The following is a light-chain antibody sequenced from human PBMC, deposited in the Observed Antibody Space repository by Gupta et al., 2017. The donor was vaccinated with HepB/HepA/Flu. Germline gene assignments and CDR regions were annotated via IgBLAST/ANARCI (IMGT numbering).Light chain of an antibody. J-gene: IGKJ5*01. V-gene: IGKV3-15*01. CDR1: ESVGTN. CDR2: AIS. Sequence: ERVMTQSPATLSVSPGERATLSCRASESVGTNLAWYQHKPGQAPRLLIYAISTRATGIPARFSGSGSGTEFTLTMRSLQSEDFAIYYCEQYNQWPITFGQGTRLAIK. CDR3: EQYNQWPIT.